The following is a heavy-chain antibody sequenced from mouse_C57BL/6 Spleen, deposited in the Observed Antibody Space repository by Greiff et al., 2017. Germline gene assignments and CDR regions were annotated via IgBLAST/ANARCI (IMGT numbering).Heavy chain of an antibody. J-gene: IGHJ4*01. CDR3: ARSAYAMDY. CDR2: INPNNGGT. Sequence: EVQLQQSGPELVKPGASVKIPCKASGYTFTDYNMDWVKQSHGKSLEWIGDINPNNGGTIYNQKFKGKATLTVDKSSSTAYMERRSLTSEDTAVYYCARSAYAMDYWGQGTSVTVSS. D-gene: IGHD6-1*01. V-gene: IGHV1-18*01. CDR1: GYTFTDYN.